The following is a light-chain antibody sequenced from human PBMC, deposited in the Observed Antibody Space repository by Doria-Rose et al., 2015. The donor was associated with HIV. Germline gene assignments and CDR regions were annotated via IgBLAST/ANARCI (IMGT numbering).Light chain of an antibody. CDR3: QQYYDTPS. V-gene: IGKV4-1*01. CDR1: QSLLYTSKNY. J-gene: IGKJ3*01. Sequence: DIQMTQSPESLGMSLGERATLNRKSNQSLLYTSKNYLAWYQQKPGQPPKLLIYCASTRQSGVPARFSGSGSGTDFTLTISSLEAEDVAVYYCQQYYDTPSFGPGTTVDIK. CDR2: CAS.